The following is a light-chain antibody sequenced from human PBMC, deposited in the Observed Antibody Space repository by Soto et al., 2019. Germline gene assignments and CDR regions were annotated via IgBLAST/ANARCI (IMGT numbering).Light chain of an antibody. V-gene: IGLV2-11*01. J-gene: IGLJ1*01. CDR3: CSYAGTFYV. Sequence: QSVLTQPRSVSGSPGQSVTISCTGTSSDFGGYNYVSWYQHDPGKDPKLMIYDVSERPSGVHDRFSGSKSGNTASLTISGLQAEDEADYYCCSYAGTFYVFGTGTKVTVL. CDR2: DVS. CDR1: SSDFGGYNY.